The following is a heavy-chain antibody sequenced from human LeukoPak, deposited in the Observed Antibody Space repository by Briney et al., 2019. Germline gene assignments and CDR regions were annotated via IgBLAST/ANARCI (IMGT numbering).Heavy chain of an antibody. Sequence: GSLRLSCAASGFTFSSYAMSWVRQAPGKGLEWIGEINHSGSTNYNPSLKSRVTISVDTSKNQFSLKLSSVTAADTAVYYCARGGYSYAFDYWGQGTLVTVSS. CDR2: INHSGST. J-gene: IGHJ4*02. CDR1: GFTFSSYA. D-gene: IGHD5-18*01. V-gene: IGHV4-34*01. CDR3: ARGGYSYAFDY.